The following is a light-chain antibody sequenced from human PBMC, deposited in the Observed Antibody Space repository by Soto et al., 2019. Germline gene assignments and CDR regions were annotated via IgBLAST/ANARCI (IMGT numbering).Light chain of an antibody. CDR2: DVS. V-gene: IGLV2-11*01. CDR1: SNDVGRYDY. J-gene: IGLJ1*01. Sequence: QSALTQPRSVSGSPGQSVTISCTGSSNDVGRYDYVSWYQYHPTKAPKLMIYDVSERPSGVPDRFSGFKSGNTASLTISGLHAEDDADYYCSSYAGTHSVVFGTGTKLTVL. CDR3: SSYAGTHSVV.